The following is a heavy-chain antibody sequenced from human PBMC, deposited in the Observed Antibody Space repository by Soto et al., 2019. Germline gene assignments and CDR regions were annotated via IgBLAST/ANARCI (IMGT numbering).Heavy chain of an antibody. D-gene: IGHD2-21*02. Sequence: PGGSLRLSCAASGFTFFNTWMNWVRQAPGKGLEWVAYISSSSSTIYYADSVKGRFTISRDNAKNSLYLQMNSLRDEDTAVYYCARDLWCYCGVDCYPLDVWGQGTTVTVSS. CDR1: GFTFFNTW. J-gene: IGHJ6*02. CDR2: ISSSSSTI. CDR3: ARDLWCYCGVDCYPLDV. V-gene: IGHV3-48*02.